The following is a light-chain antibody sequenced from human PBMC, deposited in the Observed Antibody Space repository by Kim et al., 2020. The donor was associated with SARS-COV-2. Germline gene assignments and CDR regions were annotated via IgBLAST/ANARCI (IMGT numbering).Light chain of an antibody. V-gene: IGKV3-20*01. Sequence: SRGEGTTPSCACSQIVCSRCLDWYQQKPGQPPSLLICTAYNRATGIPVRWSCGGSGTDFTLIISRLEPEYVAMYYCEQHGIAPPYKFGQGPRLEI. CDR2: TAY. CDR1: QIVCSRC. J-gene: IGKJ2*01. CDR3: EQHGIAPPYK.